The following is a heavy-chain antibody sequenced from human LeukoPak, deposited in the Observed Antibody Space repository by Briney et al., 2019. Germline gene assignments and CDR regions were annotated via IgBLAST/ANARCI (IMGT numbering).Heavy chain of an antibody. V-gene: IGHV4-30-2*01. J-gene: IGHJ5*02. D-gene: IGHD2-2*01. CDR3: ARRGYCSSTSCYEVDNWFDP. Sequence: SETLSLTCTVSGGSISSGGYYWSWIRQPPGKGLEWIGYIYHSGSTYYNPSLKSRVTISVDRSKNQFSLKLSSVTAADTAVYYCARRGYCSSTSCYEVDNWFDPWGQGTLVTVSS. CDR2: IYHSGST. CDR1: GGSISSGGYY.